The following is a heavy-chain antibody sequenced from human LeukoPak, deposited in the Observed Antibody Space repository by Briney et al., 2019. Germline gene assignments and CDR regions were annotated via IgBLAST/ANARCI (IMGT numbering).Heavy chain of an antibody. V-gene: IGHV1-18*01. J-gene: IGHJ3*02. CDR1: GYTFISYG. Sequence: ASVKVSFKASGYTFISYGITWVRQAPGQGLEWMGWISGHNGNTNYAQKVQGRVTMTTDTFTSTAYMELRSLRSDDTAVYYCARDGITPDAFDIWGQGTMVTVSS. CDR3: ARDGITPDAFDI. D-gene: IGHD3-10*01. CDR2: ISGHNGNT.